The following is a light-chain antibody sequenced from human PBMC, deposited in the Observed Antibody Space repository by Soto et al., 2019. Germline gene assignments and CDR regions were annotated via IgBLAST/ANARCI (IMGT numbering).Light chain of an antibody. CDR3: SSYTSTSRV. CDR1: SSDVGGYNY. CDR2: EVS. J-gene: IGLJ3*02. Sequence: QSALTQPASVSGSPGQSITISCTGTSSDVGGYNYVSWYQQHPGKAPKLIIYEVSNRPLGISDHFSGSKSGNTASLTISGLQTEDEADYYCSSYTSTSRVFGGGTKLTVL. V-gene: IGLV2-14*01.